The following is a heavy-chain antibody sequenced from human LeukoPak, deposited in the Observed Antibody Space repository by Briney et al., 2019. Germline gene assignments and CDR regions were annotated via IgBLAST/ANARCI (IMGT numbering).Heavy chain of an antibody. Sequence: SETLSLTCAVSGASVSGSNYYWGWIRQPPGKGLEWIGNIYSSGSTYYNASLQSRVTISVDTSKNQFSLKLSSVTAADTAVYYCARVDTMVTALFDYWGQGALVTVSS. D-gene: IGHD3-10*01. V-gene: IGHV4-39*07. J-gene: IGHJ4*02. CDR1: GASVSGSNYY. CDR2: IYSSGST. CDR3: ARVDTMVTALFDY.